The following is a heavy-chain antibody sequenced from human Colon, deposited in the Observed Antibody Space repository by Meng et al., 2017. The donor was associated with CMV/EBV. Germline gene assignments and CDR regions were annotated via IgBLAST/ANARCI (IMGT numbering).Heavy chain of an antibody. CDR1: GFTFSNYA. D-gene: IGHD2-2*01. CDR3: AKGDIVVVPAAQFDY. V-gene: IGHV3-23*01. CDR2: ISGSGGTT. Sequence: SCAASGFTFSNYAMNWVRQAPGKGLEWVSSISGSGGTTYYADSVKGRFTISRDNSKNTLNLQMYSLRAEETAVYYCAKGDIVVVPAAQFDYWGQGTLVTVSS. J-gene: IGHJ4*02.